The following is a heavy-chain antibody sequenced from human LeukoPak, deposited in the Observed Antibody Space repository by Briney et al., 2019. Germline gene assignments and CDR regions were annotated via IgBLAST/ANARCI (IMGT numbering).Heavy chain of an antibody. CDR1: GFIFSIYG. CDR2: IWNDGSHK. D-gene: IGHD1-26*01. V-gene: IGHV3-33*01. Sequence: PGRSLRLSCAASGFIFSIYGMHWVRQSPGKGLEWVAVIWNDGSHKYYADSVKGRFTISRDNSKNTLFLQMNSLRAEDTAVYYCARASGSYVYWGQGTLVTVSS. CDR3: ARASGSYVY. J-gene: IGHJ4*02.